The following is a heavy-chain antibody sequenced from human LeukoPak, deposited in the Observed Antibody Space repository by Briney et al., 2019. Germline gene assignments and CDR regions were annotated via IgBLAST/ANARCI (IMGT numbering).Heavy chain of an antibody. CDR2: ISGSGDRA. CDR3: AKQAPLRYFDWLASFDY. D-gene: IGHD3-9*01. V-gene: IGHV3-23*01. J-gene: IGHJ4*02. CDR1: GFSFSDEA. Sequence: PGGSLRLSCAASGFSFSDEAMSWVRQAPGKGLEWVSTISGSGDRAYYADSVKGRFTISRDNSKNTLYLQMNSLRAEDTAVYYCAKQAPLRYFDWLASFDYWGQGTLVTVSS.